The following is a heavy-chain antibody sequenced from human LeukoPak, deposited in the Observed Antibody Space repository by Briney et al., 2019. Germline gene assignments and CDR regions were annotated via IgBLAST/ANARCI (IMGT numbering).Heavy chain of an antibody. J-gene: IGHJ4*02. D-gene: IGHD1-14*01. CDR2: VSGSGGIT. Sequence: GGSLRLSCVASGFAFSRFAMNWVRQAPGKGLEWVSIVSGSGGITNSADSVEGRFTISRDNSKNTVYLEMNSLRAEDTAVYYCATEGFDNWGQGTLVSVSS. CDR3: ATEGFDN. V-gene: IGHV3-23*01. CDR1: GFAFSRFA.